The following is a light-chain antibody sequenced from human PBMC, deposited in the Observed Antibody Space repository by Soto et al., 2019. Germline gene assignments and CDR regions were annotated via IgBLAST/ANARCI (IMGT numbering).Light chain of an antibody. CDR3: QQYQSLT. CDR2: GAS. J-gene: IGKJ4*01. CDR1: QSVSSSY. V-gene: IGKV3-20*01. Sequence: IVLTQSPAILALSPGDRATLSCRASQSVSSSYLAWYQHKPGQAPRLLIHGASSRVTGIPDRFSGSGSGTDFTLTITRPEPEDFAVYYCQQYQSLTFGGGTKVDIK.